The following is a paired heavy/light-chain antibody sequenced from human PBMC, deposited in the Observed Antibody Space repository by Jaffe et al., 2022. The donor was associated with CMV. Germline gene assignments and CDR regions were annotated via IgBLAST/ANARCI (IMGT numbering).Light chain of an antibody. V-gene: IGKV1-NL1*01. Sequence: DIQMTQSPSSLSASVGDRVTITCRASQDITNSLAWYHHKPGNAPKLLLHAASRLQSGVPPRFSGSGSGTHFTLTISSLQPDDFATYFCQQYYISPPTFGQGTKVETK. CDR3: QQYYISPPT. J-gene: IGKJ1*01. CDR2: AAS. CDR1: QDITNS.
Heavy chain of an antibody. V-gene: IGHV1-69*09. J-gene: IGHJ6*04. CDR2: IIPILNLE. D-gene: IGHD6-19*01. CDR1: GGTLSNYA. CDR3: ARGLVGGRTIMEMDV. Sequence: QVQLVQSGAEVKKPGSSVKVSCTASGGTLSNYAINWVRQAPGQGLEWMGSIIPILNLENYAQKFQGRVILSADRSMSTAYMELRSLKSDDTAVFYCARGLVGGRTIMEMDVWGKGTAVSVYS.